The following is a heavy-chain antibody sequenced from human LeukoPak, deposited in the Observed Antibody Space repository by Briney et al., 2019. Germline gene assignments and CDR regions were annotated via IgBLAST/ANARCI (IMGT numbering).Heavy chain of an antibody. CDR3: ARDRRLRYFDD. J-gene: IGHJ4*02. CDR2: ISSSSSYI. D-gene: IGHD3-9*01. V-gene: IGHV3-21*01. Sequence: GGSLRLSCAASGFTFSSYSMNWVRQAPGKGLEWVSSISSSSSYIYYADSVKGRFTISRDNAKNSLYLQMNSLRAEDTAVYYCARDRRLRYFDDWGQGTLVTVSS. CDR1: GFTFSSYS.